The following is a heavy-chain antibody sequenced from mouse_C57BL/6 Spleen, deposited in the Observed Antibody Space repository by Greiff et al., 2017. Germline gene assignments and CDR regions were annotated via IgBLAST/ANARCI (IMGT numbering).Heavy chain of an antibody. V-gene: IGHV5-16*01. CDR3: ARDKRATGLDY. CDR1: GFTFSDYY. D-gene: IGHD4-1*02. Sequence: DVKLVESEGGLVQPGSSMKLSCTASGFTFSDYYMAWVRQVPEKGLEWVANINYDGSSTYYLDSLKSRFIISRDNAKNILYLQMSSLKSEDTATYYCARDKRATGLDYWGQGTTLTVSS. CDR2: INYDGSST. J-gene: IGHJ2*01.